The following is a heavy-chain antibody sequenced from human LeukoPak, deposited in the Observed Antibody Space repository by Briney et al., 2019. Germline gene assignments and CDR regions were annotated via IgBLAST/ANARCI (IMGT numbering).Heavy chain of an antibody. V-gene: IGHV3-7*01. CDR2: IKQDGSEK. Sequence: PGGSLRLSCAASGFNFNNYWMSWVRQAPGTGLEWVANIKQDGSEKYYVDSVKGRFTISRDNAKNSLYLQMNSLRVEDTAVYYCARKTGDCWGQGTLVIVSS. D-gene: IGHD1-14*01. CDR3: ARKTGDC. J-gene: IGHJ4*02. CDR1: GFNFNNYW.